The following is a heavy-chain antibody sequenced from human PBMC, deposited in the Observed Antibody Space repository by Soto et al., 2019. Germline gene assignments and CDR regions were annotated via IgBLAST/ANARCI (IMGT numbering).Heavy chain of an antibody. CDR1: GFTFSRYA. Sequence: PGGYLRLSCSASGFTFSRYAMHWVRQSPGKGLEYVSAISTNGVSTYYADSVKGRFTISRDDSWNTRYLQMSSLKPEDTAVYYCLKDGASRCLEWLDPVRWGQGTLVTVSS. CDR2: ISTNGVST. D-gene: IGHD3-3*01. V-gene: IGHV3-64D*06. CDR3: LKDGASRCLEWLDPVR. J-gene: IGHJ4*02.